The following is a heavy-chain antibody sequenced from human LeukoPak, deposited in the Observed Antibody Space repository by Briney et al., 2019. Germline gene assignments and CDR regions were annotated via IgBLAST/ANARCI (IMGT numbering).Heavy chain of an antibody. J-gene: IGHJ4*02. Sequence: GGSLRLSCAASGSTGSGNYMSWVRQAPGKGLEWVSVIYSGGSTNYADSVKGRFSISRDNSKKTLYLQMNSLRAEDTAVYYCARDPGGPLSRQFHYWGQGTLVTVSS. CDR2: IYSGGST. D-gene: IGHD2/OR15-2a*01. V-gene: IGHV3-66*02. CDR3: ARDPGGPLSRQFHY. CDR1: GSTGSGNY.